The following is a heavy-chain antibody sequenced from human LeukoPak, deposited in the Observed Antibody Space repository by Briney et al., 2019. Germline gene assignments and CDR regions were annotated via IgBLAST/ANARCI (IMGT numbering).Heavy chain of an antibody. J-gene: IGHJ4*02. CDR3: ARGGPSGSYDRLDY. Sequence: PSETLSLTCAVYGGSFSGYYWSCIRQPPGKGLEWIGEINHSGSTNYNPSLKSRVTISVDTSKNQFSLKLSSVTAADTAVYYCARGGPSGSYDRLDYWGQGTLVTVSS. V-gene: IGHV4-34*01. CDR2: INHSGST. CDR1: GGSFSGYY. D-gene: IGHD1-26*01.